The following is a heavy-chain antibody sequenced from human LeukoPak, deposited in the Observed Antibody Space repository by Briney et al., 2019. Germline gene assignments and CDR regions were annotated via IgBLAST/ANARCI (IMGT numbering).Heavy chain of an antibody. CDR3: ARLAVVAATEDPYYYKYGMDV. J-gene: IGHJ6*02. CDR1: GFAFSGFA. CDR2: ISTSTSYI. Sequence: GGSLRLSCAASGFAFSGFAMTWVRQAPGKGLEWVSSISTSTSYIYYADSVKGRFTISRDNAKNSLYLQMNSLRAEDTAVYYCARLAVVAATEDPYYYKYGMDVWGQGTTVTVSS. D-gene: IGHD2-15*01. V-gene: IGHV3-21*01.